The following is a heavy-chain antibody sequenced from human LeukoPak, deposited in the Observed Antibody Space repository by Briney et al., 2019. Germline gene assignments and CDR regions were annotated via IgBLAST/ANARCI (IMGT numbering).Heavy chain of an antibody. D-gene: IGHD1-26*01. Sequence: NTSETLSLTCAVSGGSISSYYWSWIRQPPGKGLEWIGYIYYSGSTNYNPSLESRVTISVDTSKNQFSLKLSSVTAADTAVYYCAREEDSGSYPGAGDAFDIWGQGTMVTVSS. V-gene: IGHV4-59*01. CDR2: IYYSGST. CDR1: GGSISSYY. CDR3: AREEDSGSYPGAGDAFDI. J-gene: IGHJ3*02.